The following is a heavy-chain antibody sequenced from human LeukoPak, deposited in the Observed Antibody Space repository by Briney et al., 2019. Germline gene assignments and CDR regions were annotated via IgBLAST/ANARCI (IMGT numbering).Heavy chain of an antibody. CDR2: LYSGST. CDR3: AREGQVVGRTMSDY. Sequence: SETLSLTCNVSGDSMRNYYWNWIRQTPGKGLEWIGHLYSGSTSTTYNPSLTSRVIISLDAPKNQFSLKLSSLTAADTAVYYCAREGQVVGRTMSDYWGPGTLVTVSS. D-gene: IGHD1-26*01. CDR1: GDSMRNYY. J-gene: IGHJ4*02. V-gene: IGHV4-4*08.